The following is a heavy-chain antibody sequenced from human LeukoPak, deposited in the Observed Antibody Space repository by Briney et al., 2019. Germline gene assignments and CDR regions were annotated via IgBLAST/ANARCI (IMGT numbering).Heavy chain of an antibody. CDR1: GASISSYD. Sequence: SETLSLTCAVSGASISSYDWSWIRQPPGKGLEWIGGIYNSGRTNDNPSLKSRVTISKDTSKNQFSLKLSSVTAADTAVYYCARAGSSSVAVFQHWGQGTLVTVSS. CDR2: IYNSGRT. V-gene: IGHV4-59*01. D-gene: IGHD6-13*01. J-gene: IGHJ1*01. CDR3: ARAGSSSVAVFQH.